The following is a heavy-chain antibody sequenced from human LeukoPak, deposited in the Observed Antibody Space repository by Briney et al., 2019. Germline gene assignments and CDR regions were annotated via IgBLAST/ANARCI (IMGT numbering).Heavy chain of an antibody. CDR2: IYYSGST. Sequence: WETLSLTCTVSGGSISTFYWSWIRQAPGKGLEYIGYIYYSGSTNYNPSLESRVTLSVDTSQNQFSLILSSVTAADTAVYYCARGPTSYYFESWGQGTLVTVSS. CDR3: ARGPTSYYFES. V-gene: IGHV4-59*01. CDR1: GGSISTFY. D-gene: IGHD2-15*01. J-gene: IGHJ4*02.